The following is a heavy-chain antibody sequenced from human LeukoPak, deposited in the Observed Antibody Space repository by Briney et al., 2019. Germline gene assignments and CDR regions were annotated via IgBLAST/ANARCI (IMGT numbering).Heavy chain of an antibody. Sequence: GGSLRLSCAASGFTFSSYSMNWVRQAPGKGLEWVSYISSSGSTIYYADSVKGRFTISRDNAKNSLYLQMNSLRAEDTAVYYCARENNGDYVLGSYYFDYWGQGTLVTVSS. CDR3: ARENNGDYVLGSYYFDY. CDR1: GFTFSSYS. D-gene: IGHD4-17*01. V-gene: IGHV3-48*04. CDR2: ISSSGSTI. J-gene: IGHJ4*02.